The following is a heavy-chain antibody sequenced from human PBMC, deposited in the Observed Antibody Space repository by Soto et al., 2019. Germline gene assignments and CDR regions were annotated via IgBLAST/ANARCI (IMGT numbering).Heavy chain of an antibody. CDR1: GFTFSSYA. CDR2: IGGSGGST. J-gene: IGHJ5*02. CDR3: AKGGIGDFVDP. D-gene: IGHD2-21*01. V-gene: IGHV3-23*01. Sequence: GGSLRLSCAASGFTFSSYAMSWVRQAPGKGLEWVSAIGGSGGSTYYADSVKGRLTISRDNSKNTLYLQMNSLIAEDTAVYYCAKGGIGDFVDPWGQGTLVTVSS.